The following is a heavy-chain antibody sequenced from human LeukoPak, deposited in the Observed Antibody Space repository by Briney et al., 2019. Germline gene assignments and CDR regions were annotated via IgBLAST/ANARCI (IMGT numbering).Heavy chain of an antibody. CDR3: ARPKQQMVPNYDY. CDR1: GFTFSSYP. J-gene: IGHJ4*02. CDR2: ISYDGSNK. V-gene: IGHV3-30*04. Sequence: AGGSLRLSCAASGFTFSSYPMHWVRQAPGKGLEWVALISYDGSNKYYADSVKGRFTISRDNSKNTLYLQMNSLRAEDTAMYYCARPKQQMVPNYDYWGQGTLVTVSS. D-gene: IGHD6-13*01.